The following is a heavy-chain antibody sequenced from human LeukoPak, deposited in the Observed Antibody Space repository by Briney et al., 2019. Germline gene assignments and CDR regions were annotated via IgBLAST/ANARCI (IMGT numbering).Heavy chain of an antibody. J-gene: IGHJ4*02. CDR1: GLTFSSYG. D-gene: IGHD3-9*01. V-gene: IGHV3-33*01. CDR3: ASDILTGYTETDY. CDR2: IWFDGSNK. Sequence: PGGSLRLSCAASGLTFSSYGMHWVRQAPGKGLEWVAVIWFDGSNKYYRDSVKGRFTISRDNSKNTLYLQMSSLRAEDTAVYYCASDILTGYTETDYWGQGTLVTVSS.